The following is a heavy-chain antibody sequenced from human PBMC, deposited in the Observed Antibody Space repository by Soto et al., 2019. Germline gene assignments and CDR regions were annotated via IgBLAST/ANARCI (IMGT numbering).Heavy chain of an antibody. CDR2: IKSTTDCGTT. J-gene: IGHJ4*02. D-gene: IGHD3-3*01. CDR1: GFTFSNAW. Sequence: PGGSLRLSCAPSGFTFSNAWMIWVRQAPGNGMEWVGRIKSTTDCGTTDYAAHVKGSITILRDDSKNTLYLQMNHLEIEDTAVYYCTTQYDFWSGYFIGYWGQGTLVTVSS. CDR3: TTQYDFWSGYFIGY. V-gene: IGHV3-15*01.